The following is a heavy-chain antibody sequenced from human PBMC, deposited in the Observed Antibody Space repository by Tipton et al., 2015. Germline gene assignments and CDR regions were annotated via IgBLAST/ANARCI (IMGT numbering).Heavy chain of an antibody. D-gene: IGHD3-3*01. Sequence: GLVKPSETLSLICTVSGGSVSSRGNHWGWIRQSPGKGLQWIVTSYFIGSTYYNPSLKSRVTISIDTSKNQLSLRLTSVTAADTAVYYCARYVPSGGWFDPWGQGTLVTVSS. V-gene: IGHV4-39*01. CDR2: SYFIGST. CDR3: ARYVPSGGWFDP. CDR1: GGSVSSRGNH. J-gene: IGHJ5*02.